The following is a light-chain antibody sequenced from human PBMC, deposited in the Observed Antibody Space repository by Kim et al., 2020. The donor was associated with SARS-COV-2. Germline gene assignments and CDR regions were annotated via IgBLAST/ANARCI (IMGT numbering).Light chain of an antibody. CDR3: QSFDSINQV. V-gene: IGLV6-57*03. CDR1: SCSIASNY. Sequence: GKTVTSSCTRSSCSIASNYVQWYQQRPGSAPTTVIYENSQRPSGVPDRFSGSIDSSSNSASLTISGLKTEDGADYYCQSFDSINQVFGGGTKVTVL. CDR2: ENS. J-gene: IGLJ3*02.